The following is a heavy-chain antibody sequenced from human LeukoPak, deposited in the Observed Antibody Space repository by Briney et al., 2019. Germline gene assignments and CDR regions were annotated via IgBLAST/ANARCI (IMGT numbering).Heavy chain of an antibody. CDR2: IYYSGDT. V-gene: IGHV4-59*01. CDR1: GGSLSGYH. Sequence: PSETLSLTCSVSGGSLSGYHWSWIRQPPGKGLEWIGYIYYSGDTDYNPSLKGRVSISRDTSKNQSSLKLSSVTAADTAVYYCARGLRYLDYWGQGTLVTVSS. J-gene: IGHJ4*02. CDR3: ARGLRYLDY. D-gene: IGHD3-16*01.